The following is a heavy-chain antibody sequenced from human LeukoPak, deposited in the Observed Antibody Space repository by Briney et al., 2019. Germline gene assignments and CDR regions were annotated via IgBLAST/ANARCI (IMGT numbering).Heavy chain of an antibody. CDR2: ICHSGST. CDR1: GGSISSSNW. D-gene: IGHD6-19*01. Sequence: SGTLSLTCAVSGGSISSSNWWSWVRQPPGKGLEWIGEICHSGSTNYNPSLKSRVTISVDKSKNQFSLKLSSVTAADTAVYYCARAGARFHEIAVAALRGPFDYWGQGTLVTVSS. V-gene: IGHV4-4*02. J-gene: IGHJ4*02. CDR3: ARAGARFHEIAVAALRGPFDY.